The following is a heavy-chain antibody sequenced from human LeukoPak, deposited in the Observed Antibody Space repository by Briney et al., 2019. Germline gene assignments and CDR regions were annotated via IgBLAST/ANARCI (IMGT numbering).Heavy chain of an antibody. Sequence: ASVKVSCKASGYTFTSYAMDWVRQAPGQRLEWMGWINTGNGDTKYSQKFQGRVTITRDTSASTAYMELSSLRSEDTAVYYCARDRTSYYDSRGYTFDYWGQGTLVIVSS. J-gene: IGHJ4*02. CDR2: INTGNGDT. D-gene: IGHD3-22*01. CDR3: ARDRTSYYDSRGYTFDY. V-gene: IGHV1-3*04. CDR1: GYTFTSYA.